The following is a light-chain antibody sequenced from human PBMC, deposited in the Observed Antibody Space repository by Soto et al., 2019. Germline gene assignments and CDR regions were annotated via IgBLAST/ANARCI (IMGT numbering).Light chain of an antibody. J-gene: IGKJ2*01. CDR2: DAS. CDR1: QSVNSY. Sequence: EIVLTQSPATLSLSPGERATLSCRASQSVNSYLAWYQQKPGRAPRLLLYDASNRATGIPARFSGSGSGTDFTLTICSLEPEDFAVYYCQQRSNWPPSTFGQGTKLEIK. V-gene: IGKV3-11*01. CDR3: QQRSNWPPST.